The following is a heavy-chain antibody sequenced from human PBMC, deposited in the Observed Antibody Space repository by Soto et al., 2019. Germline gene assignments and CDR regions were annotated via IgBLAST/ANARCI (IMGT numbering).Heavy chain of an antibody. CDR3: AKVALLWFGEQWDAFDI. V-gene: IGHV3-30*18. CDR2: ISYDGSNK. D-gene: IGHD3-10*01. CDR1: GFTFSSYG. J-gene: IGHJ3*02. Sequence: GGSLRLSCAASGFTFSSYGMHWVRQAPGKGLEWVAVISYDGSNKYYADTVKGRFTISRDNSKNTLYLQMNSLRAEDTAVYYCAKVALLWFGEQWDAFDIWGQGTMVTVSS.